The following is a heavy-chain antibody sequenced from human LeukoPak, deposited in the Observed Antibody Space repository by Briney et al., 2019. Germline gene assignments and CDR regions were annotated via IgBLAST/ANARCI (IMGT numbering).Heavy chain of an antibody. D-gene: IGHD3-22*01. CDR3: ARHDDYYDSCGCFDY. V-gene: IGHV4-38-2*01. Sequence: SETLSLTCAVSGYSISSGHYWGWIRQPPGKGLELIGSIYPSEGTYYNPSLMSPVAISVDTSKNQFSLKLSSVTAADTAVYYCARHDDYYDSCGCFDYWGQGTLVTVSS. CDR1: GYSISSGHY. CDR2: IYPSEGT. J-gene: IGHJ4*02.